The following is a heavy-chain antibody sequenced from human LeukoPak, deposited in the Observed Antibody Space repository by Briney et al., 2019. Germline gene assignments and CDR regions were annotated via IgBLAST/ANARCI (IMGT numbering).Heavy chain of an antibody. CDR2: INHSGST. CDR1: GGSFSGYY. Sequence: PSETLSLTCAVYGGSFSGYYWSWIRQPPGKGLEWIGEINHSGSTNYNPSLKSRVTISVDTSKNQFSLKLSSVTAADTAVYYCARAQRGYSCGYDYWGQGTLVTVSS. CDR3: ARAQRGYSCGYDY. V-gene: IGHV4-34*01. D-gene: IGHD5-18*01. J-gene: IGHJ4*02.